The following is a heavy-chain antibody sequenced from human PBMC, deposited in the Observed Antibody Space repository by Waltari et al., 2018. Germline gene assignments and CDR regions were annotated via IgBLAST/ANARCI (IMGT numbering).Heavy chain of an antibody. CDR1: AGPFPDSS. CDR2: ISHSGST. J-gene: IGHJ5*02. Sequence: QVQLHQWGAGLLKPSETLSLTCAVPAGPFPDSSWSWIRQSPDKGLEWIGEISHSGSTNYNPSLKSRVTMSVDTIKKQFSLKLTSVTAADTAVYFCARTWGYSPPLGWFDPWGRGTRVTVSS. V-gene: IGHV4-34*01. D-gene: IGHD1-26*01. CDR3: ARTWGYSPPLGWFDP.